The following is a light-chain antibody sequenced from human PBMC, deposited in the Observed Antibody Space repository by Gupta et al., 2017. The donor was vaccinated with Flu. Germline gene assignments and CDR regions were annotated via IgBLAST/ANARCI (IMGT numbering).Light chain of an antibody. V-gene: IGLV2-14*01. J-gene: IGLJ2*01. CDR3: SSYTSSSVVV. CDR2: EVS. Sequence: QSALTQPASVSGSPGQSITISCTGTSSDVGGYNYVSWYQPHPGKAPKLMIYEVSNRPSGVSNRFSGSKSGNTASLTTSGLQAEDEADYYCSSYTSSSVVVFGGGTKLTVL. CDR1: SSDVGGYNY.